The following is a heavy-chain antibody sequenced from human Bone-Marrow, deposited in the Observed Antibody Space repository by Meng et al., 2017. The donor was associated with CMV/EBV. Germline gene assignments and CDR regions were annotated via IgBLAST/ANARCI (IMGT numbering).Heavy chain of an antibody. CDR3: ARVIAARPRYFDL. J-gene: IGHJ2*01. CDR2: RKQDGSEK. D-gene: IGHD6-6*01. Sequence: GGSLRLSCAASGFTFSSYWMSWVRQAPGKGLEWVANRKQDGSEKYYVDSVKGRFTISRDNAKNSLYLQMNSLRAEDTAVYYCARVIAARPRYFDLWGRGTLVTVSS. V-gene: IGHV3-7*01. CDR1: GFTFSSYW.